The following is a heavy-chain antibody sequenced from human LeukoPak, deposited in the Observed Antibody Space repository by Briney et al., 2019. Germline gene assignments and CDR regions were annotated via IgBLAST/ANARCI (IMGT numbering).Heavy chain of an antibody. CDR1: GFTFSTYA. V-gene: IGHV3-64*01. D-gene: IGHD5-12*01. CDR3: ARVPGHSGYVVFDGFDM. CDR2: ISSKGSRT. Sequence: PGGSLRLSCAASGFTFSTYAMHWVRQAPGKGLEYVSAISSKGSRTYYANSVKGRFTISRDNSKNTLYLQMGSLRAEDMAVYYCARVPGHSGYVVFDGFDMWGQGTMVTVSS. J-gene: IGHJ3*02.